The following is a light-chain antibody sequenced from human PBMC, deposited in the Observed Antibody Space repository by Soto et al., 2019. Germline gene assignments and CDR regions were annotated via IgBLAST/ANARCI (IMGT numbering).Light chain of an antibody. J-gene: IGKJ3*01. V-gene: IGKV1-33*01. CDR2: DAS. CDR1: QDISTY. CDR3: QQYDNLFT. Sequence: DIQMTPSPSSLSASVGDRVTITCQASQDISTYLNWYQHQPGKAPKLLIYDASKLETGVPSRFSGSGSGTDFTLIITSLQPEDIATYYCQQYDNLFTFGPGTKV.